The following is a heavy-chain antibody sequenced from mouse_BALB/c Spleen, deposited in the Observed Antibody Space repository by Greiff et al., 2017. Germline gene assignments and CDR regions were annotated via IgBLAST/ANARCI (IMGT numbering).Heavy chain of an antibody. J-gene: IGHJ3*01. CDR3: ATYGNYMAWFAY. Sequence: EVHLVESGGDLVKPGGSLKLSCAASGFTFSSYGMSWVRQTPDKRLEWVATISSGGSYTYYPDSVKGRFTISRDNAKNTLYLQMSSLKSEDTAMYYCATYGNYMAWFAYWGQGTLVTVSA. D-gene: IGHD2-1*01. CDR2: ISSGGSYT. CDR1: GFTFSSYG. V-gene: IGHV5-6*01.